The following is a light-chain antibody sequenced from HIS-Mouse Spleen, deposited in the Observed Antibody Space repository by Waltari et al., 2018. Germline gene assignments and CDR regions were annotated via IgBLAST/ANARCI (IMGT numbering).Light chain of an antibody. CDR2: DVS. V-gene: IGLV2-14*03. CDR3: SSYTSSSFNVV. J-gene: IGLJ2*01. Sequence: QSALTQPASVSGSPGQSITISCTGTSSDVGGYNYVSWYQQHPGKAPKLMIFDVSNRPSGVSNRFSGSQPGNTASLTISGLQAEDEADYYCSSYTSSSFNVVFGGGTKLTVL. CDR1: SSDVGGYNY.